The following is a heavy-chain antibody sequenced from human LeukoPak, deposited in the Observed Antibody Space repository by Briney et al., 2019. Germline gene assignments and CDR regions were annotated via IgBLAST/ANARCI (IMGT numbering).Heavy chain of an antibody. Sequence: PGGSLRLSCAASGFTFSSYAMSWVRQAPGKGLEWVSAISGSGGSTYYADSVKGRFTISRDNSKNTLYLQMNSLRAEDTAVYYCAKDPGSTEDTAMARDYWGQGTLVTVSS. V-gene: IGHV3-23*01. D-gene: IGHD5-18*01. CDR1: GFTFSSYA. J-gene: IGHJ4*02. CDR3: AKDPGSTEDTAMARDY. CDR2: ISGSGGST.